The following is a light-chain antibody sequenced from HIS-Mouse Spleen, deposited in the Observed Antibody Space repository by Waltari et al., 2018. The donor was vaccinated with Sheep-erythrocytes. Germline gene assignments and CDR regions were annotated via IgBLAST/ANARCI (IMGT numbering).Light chain of an antibody. Sequence: EIVLTQSPGTLSLSPGERATLSCRASQTVSSSYLAWYQQKPGQAPRLLISGASSRAPGIPDRFSGSGSGTDFTLTISRLEPEDLAVYYCQQYGSSPQTFGQGTKVEIK. CDR1: QTVSSSY. V-gene: IGKV3-20*01. CDR3: QQYGSSPQT. J-gene: IGKJ1*01. CDR2: GAS.